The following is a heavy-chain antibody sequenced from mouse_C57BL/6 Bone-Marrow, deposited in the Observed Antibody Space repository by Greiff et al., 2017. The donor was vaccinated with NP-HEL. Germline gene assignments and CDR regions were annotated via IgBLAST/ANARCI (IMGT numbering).Heavy chain of an antibody. CDR2: IDPSDSYT. CDR1: GYTFTSYW. CDR3: ARGTVVATDAMDY. J-gene: IGHJ4*01. D-gene: IGHD1-1*01. V-gene: IGHV1-50*01. Sequence: QVQLQQPGAELVKPGASVKLSCKASGYTFTSYWMQWVKQRPGQGLEWIGEIDPSDSYTTYNQKFKGKATLTVDTSSSTAYMQLSSLTSEDSAVYYCARGTVVATDAMDYWGQGTSVTVSS.